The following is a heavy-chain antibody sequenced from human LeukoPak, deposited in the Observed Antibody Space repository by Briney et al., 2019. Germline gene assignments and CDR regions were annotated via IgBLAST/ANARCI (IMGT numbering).Heavy chain of an antibody. CDR1: GFTFSSYA. V-gene: IGHV3-23*01. CDR2: ISGSGGST. CDR3: AKDLRPFYCGGDCYSPFDY. J-gene: IGHJ4*02. Sequence: GGSLRLSCAASGFTFSSYAMSWVRQAPGKGLEWVSAISGSGGSTYYADSVKGRFTISRDNSKNTLYLQMNSLGAEDTAVYYCAKDLRPFYCGGDCYSPFDYWGQGTLVTVSS. D-gene: IGHD2-21*02.